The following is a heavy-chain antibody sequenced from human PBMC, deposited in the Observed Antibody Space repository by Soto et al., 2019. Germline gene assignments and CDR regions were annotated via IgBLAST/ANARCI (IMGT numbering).Heavy chain of an antibody. J-gene: IGHJ4*02. CDR2: ISGSGGST. Sequence: GGSLRLSCAASGCTFSSYAMSWVRQAPGKGLEWVSAISGSGGSTYYADSVKGRFTISRDNSKNTLYLQMNSLRAEDTAVYYCATTALGIVARLAYFDYWGQGTLVTVSS. CDR3: ATTALGIVARLAYFDY. D-gene: IGHD2-2*03. V-gene: IGHV3-23*01. CDR1: GCTFSSYA.